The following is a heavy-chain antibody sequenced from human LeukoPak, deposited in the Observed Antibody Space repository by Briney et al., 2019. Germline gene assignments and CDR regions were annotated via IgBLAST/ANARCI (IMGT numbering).Heavy chain of an antibody. Sequence: SETLSLTCTVSGGSISSGGYYWSWIRQHPGKGLEWIGYIYYSGSTYYNPSLKSRVTISEDTSKSQFSLKLSSVTAADTPVYYCARDQYNWNSGVGYNWFDPWGQGTLVTVSS. V-gene: IGHV4-31*03. D-gene: IGHD1-7*01. CDR1: GGSISSGGYY. CDR2: IYYSGST. CDR3: ARDQYNWNSGVGYNWFDP. J-gene: IGHJ5*02.